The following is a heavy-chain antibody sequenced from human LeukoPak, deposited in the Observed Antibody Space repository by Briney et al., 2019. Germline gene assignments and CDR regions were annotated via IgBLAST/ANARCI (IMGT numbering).Heavy chain of an antibody. D-gene: IGHD3-22*01. CDR3: ASSERSSGYYIAAFDI. V-gene: IGHV3-7*01. J-gene: IGHJ3*02. Sequence: GGSLRLSCAASGFTFSSYWMSWVRQAPGKGLEWVANIKQDGSEKYYVDSVKGRFTISRDNAKNSLYLQMNSLRAEDTAVYYCASSERSSGYYIAAFDIWGQETMVTVSS. CDR2: IKQDGSEK. CDR1: GFTFSSYW.